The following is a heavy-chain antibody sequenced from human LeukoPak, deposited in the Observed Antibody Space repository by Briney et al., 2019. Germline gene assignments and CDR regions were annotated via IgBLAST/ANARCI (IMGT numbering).Heavy chain of an antibody. CDR3: ARERSYYDFWSGSYYMDV. CDR2: ISGSGGST. Sequence: GGSLSLSCAVSGFTFCSYAVIGVRQSPGKGLEWVSSISGSGGSTYYADSVKGRFTISRNNYKNTLYLQMNSLRAEDKAVYYCARERSYYDFWSGSYYMDVWGQGTTVTVSS. J-gene: IGHJ6*03. V-gene: IGHV3-23*01. D-gene: IGHD3-3*01. CDR1: GFTFCSYA.